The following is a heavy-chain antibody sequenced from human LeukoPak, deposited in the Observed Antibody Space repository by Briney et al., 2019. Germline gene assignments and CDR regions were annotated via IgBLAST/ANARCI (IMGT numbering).Heavy chain of an antibody. CDR1: GFTFSSYW. V-gene: IGHV3-74*01. CDR2: INTDGSST. J-gene: IGHJ6*02. D-gene: IGHD3-3*01. CDR3: AKPTIFGVVHGMDV. Sequence: GGSLGLSCAASGFTFSSYWMHWVRQAPGKGLVWVSRINTDGSSTTYADSVKGRFTISRDNAKNTLYLQMNSLRAEDTAVYYCAKPTIFGVVHGMDVWGQGTTVTVSS.